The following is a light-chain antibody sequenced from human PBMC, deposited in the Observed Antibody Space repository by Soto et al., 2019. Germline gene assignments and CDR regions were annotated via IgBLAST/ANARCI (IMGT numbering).Light chain of an antibody. J-gene: IGLJ1*01. V-gene: IGLV1-40*01. CDR1: SSNIGNNY. CDR2: GNI. CDR3: QTYDSRLSGFV. Sequence: QSVLTQPPSVSAAPGQKVTISCSGSSSNIGNNYVSWYQQLPGTAPKLLIYGNINRPSGVPDRFSASKSGTSASLAITGLQAEDEADYYCQTYDSRLSGFVFGTGTKVTVL.